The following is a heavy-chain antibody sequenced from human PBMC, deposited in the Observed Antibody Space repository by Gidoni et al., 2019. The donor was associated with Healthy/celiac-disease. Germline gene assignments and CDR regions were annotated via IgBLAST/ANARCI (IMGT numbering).Heavy chain of an antibody. D-gene: IGHD3-3*01. CDR1: GFTFGDYA. CDR3: TRGPFVFGVVIGMDV. V-gene: IGHV3-49*03. CDR2: IRSKAYGGTT. J-gene: IGHJ6*02. Sequence: EVQLVESGGGLVQPGRSLRLSCTASGFTFGDYAMSWFRQAPGKGLEWVGFIRSKAYGGTTEYAASVKGRFTISRDDSKSIAYLQMNSLKTEDTAVYYCTRGPFVFGVVIGMDVWGQGTTVTVSS.